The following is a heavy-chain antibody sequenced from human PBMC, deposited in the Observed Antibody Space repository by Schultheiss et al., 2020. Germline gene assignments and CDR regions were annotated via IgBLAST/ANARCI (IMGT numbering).Heavy chain of an antibody. V-gene: IGHV3-30*18. CDR3: TKDGAYSGSFYYFDY. D-gene: IGHD1-26*01. Sequence: GGSLRLSCAASGFTFSSYAIHWVRQAPGKGLEWVAHISFNNNEYYADSVKGRFTISRDNSEKTVHLQMNSLTNEDTAVYYCTKDGAYSGSFYYFDYWGQGTLVTVSS. CDR2: ISFNNNE. J-gene: IGHJ4*02. CDR1: GFTFSSYA.